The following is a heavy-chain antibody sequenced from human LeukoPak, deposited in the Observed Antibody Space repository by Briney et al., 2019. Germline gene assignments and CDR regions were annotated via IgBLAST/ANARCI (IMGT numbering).Heavy chain of an antibody. J-gene: IGHJ5*02. D-gene: IGHD6-19*01. Sequence: PGGSLRLSCAASGFTFSSNYMSWVRQAPGKGLEWVSVISGSGGSTYYAASVKGRFTVSRDNSKNTLYLQMNSLRAEDTAVYYCAKAAYSSGHRWFDPWGQGTLVTVSS. CDR3: AKAAYSSGHRWFDP. CDR1: GFTFSSNY. CDR2: ISGSGGST. V-gene: IGHV3-23*01.